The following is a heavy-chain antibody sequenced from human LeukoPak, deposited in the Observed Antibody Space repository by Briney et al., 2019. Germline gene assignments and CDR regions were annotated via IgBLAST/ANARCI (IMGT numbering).Heavy chain of an antibody. V-gene: IGHV1-18*01. CDR2: ISAYNGNT. CDR1: GYTFTSYG. D-gene: IGHD3-10*01. CDR3: ARDRGITMVRGRGFDP. J-gene: IGHJ5*02. Sequence: ASVKVSCKASGYTFTSYGISWVRQAPGQGLEWMGWISAYNGNTNYAQKLQGRVTMTTDTSTSTAYMELRSLRSDDTAVYYCARDRGITMVRGRGFDPWGQGTPVTVSS.